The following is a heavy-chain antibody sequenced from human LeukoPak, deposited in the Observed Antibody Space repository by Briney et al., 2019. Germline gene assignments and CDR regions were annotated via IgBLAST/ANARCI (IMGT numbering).Heavy chain of an antibody. CDR1: GFIFSSYG. D-gene: IGHD3-3*01. Sequence: PGGSLRLSCAAPGFIFSSYGMHWVRQAPGKGLEGVAFIRYDGSKKYYADSVKGRFTISGDNSKNTLYLQMNSLRAEDTAVYYCARVGTYYDFWSGYLEYYFDYWGQGTLVTVSS. J-gene: IGHJ4*02. CDR2: IRYDGSKK. V-gene: IGHV3-30*02. CDR3: ARVGTYYDFWSGYLEYYFDY.